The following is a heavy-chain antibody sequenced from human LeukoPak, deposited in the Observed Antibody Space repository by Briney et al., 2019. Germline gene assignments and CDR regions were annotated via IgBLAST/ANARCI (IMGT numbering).Heavy chain of an antibody. D-gene: IGHD5-12*01. CDR3: ARRRVYSGSGEFDF. Sequence: KSSETLSLTCTVSGGSMSGYYWSWIRQPPGKGLEWIGYIHYSGTTNYNPSLKSRVTISLDTSRNQFSLKLRPVTTADTAVYYCARRRVYSGSGEFDFWGQGTLVTVSS. V-gene: IGHV4-59*01. CDR1: GGSMSGYY. J-gene: IGHJ4*02. CDR2: IHYSGTT.